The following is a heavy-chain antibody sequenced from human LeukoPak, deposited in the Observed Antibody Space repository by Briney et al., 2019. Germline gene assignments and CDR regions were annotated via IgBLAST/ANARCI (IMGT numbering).Heavy chain of an antibody. CDR3: AKTGIMTTVTTDY. CDR2: IRGSGDST. CDR1: GFTFSTYT. D-gene: IGHD4-17*01. V-gene: IGHV3-23*01. J-gene: IGHJ4*02. Sequence: GESQRLSCAASGFTFSTYTTTWVRQAPGKGLEWVSAIRGSGDSTFYAYSVKGRFTISRDNSKNTLYLQMNSLRAEDTAVYYCAKTGIMTTVTTDYWSQGTLVTVSS.